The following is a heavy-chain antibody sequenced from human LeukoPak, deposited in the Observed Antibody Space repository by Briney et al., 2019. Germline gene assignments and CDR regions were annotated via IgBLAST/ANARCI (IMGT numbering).Heavy chain of an antibody. CDR2: MNPNSGNT. CDR1: GGTFSSYA. Sequence: ASVKVSCKASGGTFSSYAISWVRQAPGQGLEWMGWMNPNSGNTGYAQKFQGRVTITRNTSISTAYMELSSLRSEDTAVYYCARGGNGGYGNWGQGTLVTVSS. CDR3: ARGGNGGYGN. J-gene: IGHJ4*02. D-gene: IGHD5-12*01. V-gene: IGHV1-8*03.